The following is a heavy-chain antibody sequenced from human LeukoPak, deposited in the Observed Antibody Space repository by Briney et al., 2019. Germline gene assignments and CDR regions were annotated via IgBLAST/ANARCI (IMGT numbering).Heavy chain of an antibody. D-gene: IGHD1-7*01. CDR1: GFTFSSYS. V-gene: IGHV3-21*04. Sequence: NAGGSLRLSCAASGFTFSSYSMNWVRQAPGKGLEWVSSISRGSNYIYYADSVKGRFTISRDNSKNTLYLQMNSLRAEDTAVYYCAKPTTDNDYWGQGTLVTVSS. J-gene: IGHJ4*02. CDR2: ISRGSNYI. CDR3: AKPTTDNDY.